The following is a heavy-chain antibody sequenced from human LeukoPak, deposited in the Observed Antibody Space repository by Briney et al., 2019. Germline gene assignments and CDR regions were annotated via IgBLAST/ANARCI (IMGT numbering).Heavy chain of an antibody. CDR3: ARSRDGYKYFDY. CDR1: GFTFSSYA. Sequence: GRSPRLSCAASGFTFSSYAMHWVRQAPGKGLEWVAVISYDGSNKYYADSVKGRFTISRDNSKNTLYLQMNSLRAEDTAVYYCARSRDGYKYFDYWGQGTLVTVSS. D-gene: IGHD5-24*01. CDR2: ISYDGSNK. V-gene: IGHV3-30-3*01. J-gene: IGHJ4*02.